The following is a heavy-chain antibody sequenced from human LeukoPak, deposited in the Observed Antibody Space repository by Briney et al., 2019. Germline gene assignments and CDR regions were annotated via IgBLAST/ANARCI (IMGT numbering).Heavy chain of an antibody. J-gene: IGHJ4*02. CDR1: GASISGSGYY. V-gene: IGHV4-39*07. D-gene: IGHD3-16*01. CDR3: ARDRRIWGVDY. CDR2: IYYTGST. Sequence: SETLSLTCAVSGASISGSGYYLGWIRQPPGKGLEWIGNIYYTGSTYYNASLQSRVTISIDMSKNQFSLKLSSVTAADTAVYYCARDRRIWGVDYWGQGTLVTVSS.